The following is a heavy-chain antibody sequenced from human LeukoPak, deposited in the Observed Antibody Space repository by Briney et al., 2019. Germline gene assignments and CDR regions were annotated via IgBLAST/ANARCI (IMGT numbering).Heavy chain of an antibody. CDR1: GFTFSSYG. Sequence: GGSLRLSCAASGFTFSSYGMHWARQAPGKGLEWVAVISYDGSNKYYADSVKGRFTISRDNSKNTLYLQMNSLRAEDTAVYYCAKDRAVAGFFDYWGQGTLVTVSS. CDR3: AKDRAVAGFFDY. V-gene: IGHV3-30*18. D-gene: IGHD6-19*01. CDR2: ISYDGSNK. J-gene: IGHJ4*02.